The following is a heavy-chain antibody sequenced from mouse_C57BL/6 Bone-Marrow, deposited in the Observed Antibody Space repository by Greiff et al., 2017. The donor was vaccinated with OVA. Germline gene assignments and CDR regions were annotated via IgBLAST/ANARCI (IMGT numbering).Heavy chain of an antibody. CDR3: TTPITTVV. Sequence: VQLKQSGAELVRPGASVKLSCTASGFNIKDDYMHWVKQRPEQGLEWIGWIDPENGDTEYASKFQGKATITADTSSNTAYLQLSSLTSEDTAVYYCTTPITTVVWGQGTLVTVSA. D-gene: IGHD1-1*01. V-gene: IGHV14-4*01. CDR1: GFNIKDDY. J-gene: IGHJ3*01. CDR2: IDPENGDT.